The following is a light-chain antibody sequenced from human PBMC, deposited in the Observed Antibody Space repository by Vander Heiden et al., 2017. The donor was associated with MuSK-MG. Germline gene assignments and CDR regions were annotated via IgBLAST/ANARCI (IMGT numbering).Light chain of an antibody. Sequence: QPVLSEPLSVSSASGQTVTISCSGTSSNVGDNFVYWYYQFPGKAPKLLIYDNDIRPSGIPDRFSGSKSGASATLGITGLQTGDEGDYYCATWDKSLSAGILGGGTKLTVL. V-gene: IGLV1-51*01. CDR1: SSNVGDNF. J-gene: IGLJ2*01. CDR3: ATWDKSLSAGI. CDR2: DND.